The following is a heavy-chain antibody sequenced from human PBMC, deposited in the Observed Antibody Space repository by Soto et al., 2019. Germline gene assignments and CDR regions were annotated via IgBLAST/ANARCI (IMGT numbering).Heavy chain of an antibody. J-gene: IGHJ5*02. Sequence: QLQLQESGPGLVKPSETLSLTCTVSGGSISSSSYYWGWIRQPPGKGLEWIGSIYYSGSTYYNPSLKSRVTISVDTSKNQFSLKLSSVTAADTAVYYCARSSSSWSPIFGTTPPAWGQGTLVTVSS. CDR1: GGSISSSSYY. D-gene: IGHD6-13*01. CDR2: IYYSGST. V-gene: IGHV4-39*01. CDR3: ARSSSSWSPIFGTTPPA.